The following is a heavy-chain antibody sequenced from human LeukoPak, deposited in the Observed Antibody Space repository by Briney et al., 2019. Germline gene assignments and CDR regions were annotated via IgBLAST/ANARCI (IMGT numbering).Heavy chain of an antibody. Sequence: GGSLRPSCAASGFTFSSYWMSWVRQAPGKGLEWVANIKQDGSEKYYVDSVKGRFTISRDNSKNTLYLQMNSLRAEDTAVYYCASHSGSYPWGQGTLVTVSS. J-gene: IGHJ5*02. V-gene: IGHV3-7*03. D-gene: IGHD1-26*01. CDR3: ASHSGSYP. CDR2: IKQDGSEK. CDR1: GFTFSSYW.